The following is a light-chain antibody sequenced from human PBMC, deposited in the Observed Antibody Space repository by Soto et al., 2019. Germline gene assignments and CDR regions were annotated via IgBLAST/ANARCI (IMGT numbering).Light chain of an antibody. CDR3: QTWDTGIWV. Sequence: QPVLTQSPSASASLGASVKLTCTLSSGHSSYAIAWHQQQPEQGPRYLMKVNSDGSHTKGDGIPDRFSGSSSGAERSLTISSLQSEDEADYYCQTWDTGIWVFGAGTKLTVL. CDR2: VNSDGSH. J-gene: IGLJ3*02. V-gene: IGLV4-69*01. CDR1: SGHSSYA.